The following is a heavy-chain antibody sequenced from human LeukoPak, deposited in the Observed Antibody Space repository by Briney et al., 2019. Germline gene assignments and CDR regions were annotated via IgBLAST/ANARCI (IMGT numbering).Heavy chain of an antibody. J-gene: IGHJ4*02. Sequence: PGGSLRLSCAASGFTFANYAMSWVRQGPGKGLEWVSTISGSGGSTYYADSVKGRFTISRDNSKNTLFLQMNSLRADDTAVYFCAKDQESIAATGYDYWGQGTLVTVSS. CDR3: AKDQESIAATGYDY. CDR1: GFTFANYA. D-gene: IGHD6-13*01. CDR2: ISGSGGST. V-gene: IGHV3-23*01.